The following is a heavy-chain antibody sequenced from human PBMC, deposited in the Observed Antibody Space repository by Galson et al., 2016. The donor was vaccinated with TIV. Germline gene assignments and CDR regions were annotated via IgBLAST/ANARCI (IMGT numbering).Heavy chain of an antibody. CDR1: GYTFGNYG. J-gene: IGHJ4*01. D-gene: IGHD2-2*01. Sequence: SVKVSCKASGYTFGNYGISWMRQAPGQGLEWVGWISASNGDTNYARKFQGRITMTRDTSTSTSYMEVRSLRSEDTAVYFCARDYRIMSTTTLDLWGQGTLVTVSS. CDR2: ISASNGDT. CDR3: ARDYRIMSTTTLDL. V-gene: IGHV1-18*04.